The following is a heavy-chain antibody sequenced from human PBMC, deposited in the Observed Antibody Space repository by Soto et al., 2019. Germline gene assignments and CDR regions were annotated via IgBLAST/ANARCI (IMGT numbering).Heavy chain of an antibody. J-gene: IGHJ4*02. CDR2: ISGSGGST. Sequence: GGSLRLSCAASGFTFSSYAMSWVRQAPGKGLEWVSAISGSGGSTYYADSVKGRFTISRDNSKNTLYLQMNSLRAEDTAVYYCATLLRGYSGYDRRNFDYWGQGTLVTVSS. CDR1: GFTFSSYA. D-gene: IGHD5-12*01. V-gene: IGHV3-23*01. CDR3: ATLLRGYSGYDRRNFDY.